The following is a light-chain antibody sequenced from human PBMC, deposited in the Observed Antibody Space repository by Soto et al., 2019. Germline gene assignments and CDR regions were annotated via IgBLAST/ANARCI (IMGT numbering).Light chain of an antibody. CDR3: QKYTNVPA. Sequence: DIQMTQSPSSLSASVGDRVTITCRASRGISNYLAWYQQIPGKVPKLLISAASTLQSGVPSRFSGSGSGTDFTRTISCLQSEDVATYYCQKYTNVPAFGGGTKVEIK. CDR1: RGISNY. J-gene: IGKJ4*02. V-gene: IGKV1-27*01. CDR2: AAS.